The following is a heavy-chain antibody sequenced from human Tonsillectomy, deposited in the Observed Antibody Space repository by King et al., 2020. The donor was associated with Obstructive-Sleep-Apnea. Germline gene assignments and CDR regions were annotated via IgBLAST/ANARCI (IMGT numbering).Heavy chain of an antibody. V-gene: IGHV3-30*02. CDR1: GFTFSSYG. Sequence: VQLVQSGGGVVQPGRSLRLSCAASGFTFSSYGMHWVRQAPGKGLEWVAFIRYDGSNKYYADSVKGRFTISRDNSKNTLYLQMNSLRPEDTAVYYCANGAALDYGGDYWGQGTLVTVSS. J-gene: IGHJ4*02. CDR3: ANGAALDYGGDY. D-gene: IGHD4-23*01. CDR2: IRYDGSNK.